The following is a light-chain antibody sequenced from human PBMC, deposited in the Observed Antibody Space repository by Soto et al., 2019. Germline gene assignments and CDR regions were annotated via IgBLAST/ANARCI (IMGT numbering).Light chain of an antibody. CDR2: DNN. CDR1: SSNIGNNY. Sequence: QSVLTQPPSVSAALGQKVTISCSGSSSNIGNNYVSWYQQLPGTAPKLLIYDNNKRPSGIPDRFSGSKSGTSATLGITGLQTGDEADYYCGTWDSSLSGVVFGGGTKLTVL. V-gene: IGLV1-51*01. CDR3: GTWDSSLSGVV. J-gene: IGLJ2*01.